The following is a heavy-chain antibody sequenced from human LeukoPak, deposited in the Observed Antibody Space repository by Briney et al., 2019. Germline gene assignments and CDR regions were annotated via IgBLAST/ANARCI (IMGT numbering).Heavy chain of an antibody. J-gene: IGHJ6*02. CDR3: ATAPNLPRYYYYGMDV. Sequence: ASVKVSCKVSGYTLTELSMHWVRQAPGKGLEWMGGFDPEDGETIYAQKFQGRVTMTEDTSTDTAYMELSSLRSEDTAVYYCATAPNLPRYYYYGMDVWGQGATVTVSS. D-gene: IGHD6-6*01. V-gene: IGHV1-24*01. CDR2: FDPEDGET. CDR1: GYTLTELS.